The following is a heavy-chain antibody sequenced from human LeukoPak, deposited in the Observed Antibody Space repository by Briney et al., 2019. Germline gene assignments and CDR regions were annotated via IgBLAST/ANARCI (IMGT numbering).Heavy chain of an antibody. J-gene: IGHJ4*02. CDR2: NKSRSDGGTT. D-gene: IGHD5-12*01. CDR3: TQGVAKAYS. CDR1: GFTLSPFSHAW. Sequence: KPGGSLRLSCAASGFTLSPFSHAWMSWVRQAPGKGLVWVGRNKSRSDGGTTDYAAPVKGRFTMSRDDSENPLSLQMNSLKIEDTAVYYCTQGVAKAYSWGQGTLVTVSS. V-gene: IGHV3-15*01.